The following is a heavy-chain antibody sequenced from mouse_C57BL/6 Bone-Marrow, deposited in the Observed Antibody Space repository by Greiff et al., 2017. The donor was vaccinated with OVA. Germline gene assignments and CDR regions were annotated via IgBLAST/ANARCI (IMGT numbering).Heavy chain of an antibody. V-gene: IGHV1-82*01. D-gene: IGHD2-1*01. J-gene: IGHJ2*01. CDR2: IYPGDGDT. Sequence: VQLVESGPELVKPGASVKISCKASGYAFSSSWMNWVKQRPGKGLEWIGRIYPGDGDTNYNGKFKGKATLTADKSSSTAYMQLSSLTSEDSAVYFCAREGNFYYFDYWGQGTTLTVSS. CDR3: AREGNFYYFDY. CDR1: GYAFSSSW.